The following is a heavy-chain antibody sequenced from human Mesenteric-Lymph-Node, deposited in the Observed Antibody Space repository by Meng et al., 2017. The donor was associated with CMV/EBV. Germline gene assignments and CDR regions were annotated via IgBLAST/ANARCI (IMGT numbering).Heavy chain of an antibody. CDR2: ISWNSANI. V-gene: IGHV3-9*01. D-gene: IGHD1-7*01. CDR1: GFTFADSA. Sequence: SLKISCATSGFTFADSAMHWVRRVPGKGLEWVSGISWNSANIGYVDSVKGRFTISRDNAKKSLYLQMNSLRAEDTAVYYCARGITGTTFDYWGQGTLVTVSS. CDR3: ARGITGTTFDY. J-gene: IGHJ4*02.